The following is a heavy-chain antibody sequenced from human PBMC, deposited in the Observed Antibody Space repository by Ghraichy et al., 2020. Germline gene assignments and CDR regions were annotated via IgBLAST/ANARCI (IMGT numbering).Heavy chain of an antibody. J-gene: IGHJ4*02. D-gene: IGHD6-19*01. V-gene: IGHV3-7*03. Sequence: GGSLRLSCAASGFTFSKCWMSWVRQAPGKGLEWVANIKEDGSEKHYVDSVKGRFTISRDNAENSLYLQMNSLRAEDSAVYYCARDVGWYRADYWGQGTLVTVSS. CDR1: GFTFSKCW. CDR2: IKEDGSEK. CDR3: ARDVGWYRADY.